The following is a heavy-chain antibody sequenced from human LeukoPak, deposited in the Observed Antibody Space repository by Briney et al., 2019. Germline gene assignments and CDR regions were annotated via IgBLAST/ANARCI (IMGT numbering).Heavy chain of an antibody. J-gene: IGHJ4*02. Sequence: GGSLRLSCAASGFTFSSYSMTWVRQAPGTGLEWVSSISTSSTYTYYADSVKGRFTISRDNDKNSLDLRMNSLRVEDTAVYYCARVRGGTYCTGGSCYSDYWGQGTLVTVSS. CDR2: ISTSSTYT. V-gene: IGHV3-21*01. D-gene: IGHD2-15*01. CDR3: ARVRGGTYCTGGSCYSDY. CDR1: GFTFSSYS.